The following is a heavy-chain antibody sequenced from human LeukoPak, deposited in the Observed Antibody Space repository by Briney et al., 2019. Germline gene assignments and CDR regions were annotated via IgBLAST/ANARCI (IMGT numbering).Heavy chain of an antibody. CDR2: ISSSSSTI. Sequence: QSGGSLRLSCAASGFTFSSYSMNWVRQAPGKGLEWVSSISSSSSTIYYADSVKGRFTISRDNAKNSLYLQMNSLRAEDTAVYYCARVLVSSGLVDYWGQGTLVTVSS. CDR3: ARVLVSSGLVDY. J-gene: IGHJ4*02. D-gene: IGHD3-22*01. CDR1: GFTFSSYS. V-gene: IGHV3-48*01.